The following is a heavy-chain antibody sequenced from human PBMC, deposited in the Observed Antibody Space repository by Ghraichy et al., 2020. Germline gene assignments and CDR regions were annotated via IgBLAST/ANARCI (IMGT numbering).Heavy chain of an antibody. CDR1: GGSVGSGSYY. Sequence: SETLSLTCTVSGGSVGSGSYYWSWIRQPPGKGLEWIGYIYYSGSTKYNPSLKSRLTISVDTSKNQFSLKLSSLTAADTAVYYCARELGGWFDPWGQGTLVTVSS. V-gene: IGHV4-61*01. J-gene: IGHJ5*02. D-gene: IGHD3-16*01. CDR3: ARELGGWFDP. CDR2: IYYSGST.